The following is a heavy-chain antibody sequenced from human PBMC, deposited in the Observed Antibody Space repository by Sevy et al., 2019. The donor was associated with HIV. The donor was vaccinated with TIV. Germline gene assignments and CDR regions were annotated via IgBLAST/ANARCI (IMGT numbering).Heavy chain of an antibody. CDR1: GGSISSTSYY. V-gene: IGHV4-39*01. D-gene: IGHD6-19*01. Sequence: SETLSLTCTVSGGSISSTSYYWGWLRQPPGKGLEWIGSVYYTGATDYNPSLWSRVTVSADTSKQQFSLRLRSVTAADTAVYYCAKFVAGYYCLEVWGQGTTVTVSS. CDR2: VYYTGAT. J-gene: IGHJ6*02. CDR3: AKFVAGYYCLEV.